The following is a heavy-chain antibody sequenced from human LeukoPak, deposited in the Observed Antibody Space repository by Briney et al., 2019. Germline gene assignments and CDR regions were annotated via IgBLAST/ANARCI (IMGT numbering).Heavy chain of an antibody. Sequence: PGGSLRLSCAASGFTFSSYAIHWVRQAPGKGLEYVSSISGNGDSTFYASSVKGRFTISRDNSKDTLYLQMGSLRAEDMAVYYCARVGYSSPFDYWGQGTLVTVSS. J-gene: IGHJ4*02. CDR1: GFTFSSYA. CDR2: ISGNGDST. CDR3: ARVGYSSPFDY. D-gene: IGHD6-13*01. V-gene: IGHV3-64*01.